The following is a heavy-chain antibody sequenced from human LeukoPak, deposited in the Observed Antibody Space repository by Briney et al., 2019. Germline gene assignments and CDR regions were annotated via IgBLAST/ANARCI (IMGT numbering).Heavy chain of an antibody. CDR2: ISGGGDIT. D-gene: IGHD2-21*02. CDR1: GFNFANHA. V-gene: IGHV3-23*01. Sequence: GGSLRLSCAASGFNFANHAMSWVRQTAGKGLEWVSAISGGGDITYYADSVKGRFTISRDNSKDTLILQVHSLRPGDTAVYYCVREDTPATANYWGRGTLVTISS. J-gene: IGHJ4*02. CDR3: VREDTPATANY.